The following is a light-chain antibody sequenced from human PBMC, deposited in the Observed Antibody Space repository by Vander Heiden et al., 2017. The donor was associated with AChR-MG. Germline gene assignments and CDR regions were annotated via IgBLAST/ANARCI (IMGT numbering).Light chain of an antibody. J-gene: IGLJ2*01. CDR1: SLRSYY. CDR3: YSRDSSGNTLVV. V-gene: IGLV3-19*01. CDR2: GKN. Sequence: SELTQDPAVSVALGQTVRIPCQGDSLRSYYESWYQQKPAQAPVLVIFGKNNRPSGIPARCSCSSSGNTATSTITGAQAEEEADDYCYSRDSSGNTLVVFGGGTKLTVL.